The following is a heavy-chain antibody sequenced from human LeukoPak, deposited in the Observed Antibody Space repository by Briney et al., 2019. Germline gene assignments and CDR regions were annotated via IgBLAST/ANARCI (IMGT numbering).Heavy chain of an antibody. CDR1: GGSISSYY. J-gene: IGHJ4*02. CDR2: IYYSGST. CDR3: ARDESGGLDY. D-gene: IGHD2-15*01. Sequence: SETLSLTCTVSGGSISSYYWSWIRQPPGEGLEWIGYIYYSGSTNYNPSLKSRVTISVGTSKNQFSLKLSSVTAADTAVYYCARDESGGLDYWGQGTLVTVSS. V-gene: IGHV4-59*01.